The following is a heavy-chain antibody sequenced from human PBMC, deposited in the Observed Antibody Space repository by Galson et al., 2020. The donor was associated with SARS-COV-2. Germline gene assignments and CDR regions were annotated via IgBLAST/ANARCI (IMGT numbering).Heavy chain of an antibody. Sequence: ASVKVSCKASGYTFTNYYMHWVRQAPGQGLEWMGIINPTDGSTSYAQKFQGRVTMTRDTSTSTVYLDLSSLRSEDTAVYYCARYADASGRPYFDSWGQGTLVTVSS. J-gene: IGHJ4*02. D-gene: IGHD5-12*01. CDR1: GYTFTNYY. CDR3: ARYADASGRPYFDS. V-gene: IGHV1-46*01. CDR2: INPTDGST.